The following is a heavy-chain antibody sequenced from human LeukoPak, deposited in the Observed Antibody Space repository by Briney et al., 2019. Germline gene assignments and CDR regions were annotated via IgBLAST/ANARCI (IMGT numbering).Heavy chain of an antibody. CDR2: ISASGGST. V-gene: IGHV3-23*01. Sequence: PGGSLRLSCAASGFTFSSYAMSWVRQAPGKGLEWVSGISASGGSTYYADSVKGRFTIARDNFKNTLYLQMNSLRAEDTAVYYCAKDVYYYDSSGYPSYFDYWGQGTLVTVSS. D-gene: IGHD3-22*01. CDR3: AKDVYYYDSSGYPSYFDY. J-gene: IGHJ4*02. CDR1: GFTFSSYA.